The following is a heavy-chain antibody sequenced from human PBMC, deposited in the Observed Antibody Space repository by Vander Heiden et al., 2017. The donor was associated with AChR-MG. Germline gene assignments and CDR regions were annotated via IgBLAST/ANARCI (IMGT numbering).Heavy chain of an antibody. J-gene: IGHJ4*02. V-gene: IGHV3-23*01. CDR2: ISSSGGDT. CDR3: AKKNPGVAPFDY. CDR1: YCSYA. D-gene: IGHD3-3*01. Sequence: YCSYAMSWVRQAPGKGLEWVSGISSSGGDTPYADSVKGRFTISRDNSKNTLYLQMNSLRAEDTAVYYCAKKNPGVAPFDYWGQGTLVTVSS.